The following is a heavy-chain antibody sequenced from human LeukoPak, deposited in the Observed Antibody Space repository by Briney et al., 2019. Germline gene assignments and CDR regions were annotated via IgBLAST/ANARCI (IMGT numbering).Heavy chain of an antibody. J-gene: IGHJ2*01. CDR2: ISGSGSSI. CDR3: ARDDVLSLGISFDL. CDR1: GFTFTTYE. D-gene: IGHD3-10*02. V-gene: IGHV3-48*03. Sequence: GGSLRLSCAASGFTFTTYEMNWVRQAPGKGLEWVSYISGSGSSIYYADSVEGQFTISRDNAKHSLYLQMNSLRAEDTAVYYCARDDVLSLGISFDLWGRGTLVTVSS.